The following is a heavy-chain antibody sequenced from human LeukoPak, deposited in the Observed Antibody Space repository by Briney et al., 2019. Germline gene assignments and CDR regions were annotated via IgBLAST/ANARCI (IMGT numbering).Heavy chain of an antibody. D-gene: IGHD3-22*01. Sequence: ASVKVSCKCSGNTFSNNGISWVRQAPGQGLEWMGWICTYNGYTNFAQKFQGRVTVTTDTSTSTAYMELGSLRSDDAAVYYCVRDGHRRYYYDSSGREHAFDIWGQGTMVTVSS. CDR3: VRDGHRRYYYDSSGREHAFDI. CDR1: GNTFSNNG. CDR2: ICTYNGYT. V-gene: IGHV1-18*01. J-gene: IGHJ3*02.